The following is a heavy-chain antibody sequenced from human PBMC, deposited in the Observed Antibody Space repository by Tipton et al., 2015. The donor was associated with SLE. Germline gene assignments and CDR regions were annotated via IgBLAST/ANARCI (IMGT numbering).Heavy chain of an antibody. J-gene: IGHJ4*02. Sequence: TLSLTRAVSGGSISSSNWWSWVRQPPGKGLEWIGEIYHSGSTNYNPSLKSRVTISVDKSKNQFSLKPSSVTAADTAVYYCARYTPDCSGGSCSTYFDYWGQGTLVTISS. CDR1: GGSISSSNW. CDR3: ARYTPDCSGGSCSTYFDY. D-gene: IGHD2-15*01. CDR2: IYHSGST. V-gene: IGHV4-4*02.